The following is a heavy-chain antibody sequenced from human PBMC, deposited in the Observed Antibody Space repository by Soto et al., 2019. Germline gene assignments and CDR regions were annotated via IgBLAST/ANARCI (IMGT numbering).Heavy chain of an antibody. D-gene: IGHD3-3*01. Sequence: SVTLSLTCTVSGGSISSYYWSWIRQPPGKGLEWIGYIYYSGSTNYNPSLKSRVTISVDTSKNQFSLKLSSVTAADTAVYYCARDFGYYYYYMDVWGNGTTVTVSS. V-gene: IGHV4-59*01. CDR2: IYYSGST. J-gene: IGHJ6*03. CDR3: ARDFGYYYYYMDV. CDR1: GGSISSYY.